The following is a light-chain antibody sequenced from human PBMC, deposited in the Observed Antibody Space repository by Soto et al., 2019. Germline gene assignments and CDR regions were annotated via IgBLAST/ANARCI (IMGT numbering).Light chain of an antibody. CDR3: QQSYRTPHT. Sequence: DIQMTQSPSSLSASVGDRVTITCRASQSISTYLNWYQQKPGKAPKFLIYAASNLLSGVPSRFSGSGSGTNFTLTISSLQPEDFATYYCQQSYRTPHTFGQGTKLETK. CDR1: QSISTY. CDR2: AAS. V-gene: IGKV1-39*01. J-gene: IGKJ2*01.